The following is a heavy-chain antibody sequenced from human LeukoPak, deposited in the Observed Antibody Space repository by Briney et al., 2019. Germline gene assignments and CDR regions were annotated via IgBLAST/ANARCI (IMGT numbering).Heavy chain of an antibody. CDR1: GGSVSSGSYY. CDR3: ARGASSSWYTIGY. Sequence: SETLSLTCTVSGGSVSSGSYYWSWIRQPPGKGREWIGYIYYSGSTNYNPSLKSRVTISVDTSKNQFSLKLSSVTAADTAVYYCARGASSSWYTIGYWGQGTLVTVSS. D-gene: IGHD6-13*01. V-gene: IGHV4-61*01. J-gene: IGHJ4*02. CDR2: IYYSGST.